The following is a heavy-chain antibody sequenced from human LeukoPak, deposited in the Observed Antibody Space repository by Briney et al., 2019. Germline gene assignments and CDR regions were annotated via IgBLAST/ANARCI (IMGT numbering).Heavy chain of an antibody. J-gene: IGHJ5*02. CDR1: GYSISSGYY. Sequence: SETLSLTCAVSGYSISSGYYWGWIRQPPGKGLEWIGSIYHSGSTYYNPSLKSRVTISVDTSKNQFSLKLSSVTAADTAVYYCAKSEQQLGPRRWFDPWGQRTLVTVSS. D-gene: IGHD6-13*01. V-gene: IGHV4-38-2*01. CDR2: IYHSGST. CDR3: AKSEQQLGPRRWFDP.